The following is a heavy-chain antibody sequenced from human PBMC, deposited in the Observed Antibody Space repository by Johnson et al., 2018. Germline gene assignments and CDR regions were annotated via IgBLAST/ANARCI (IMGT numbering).Heavy chain of an antibody. CDR2: ISYDGSNK. D-gene: IGHD2-8*01. CDR1: GFTFTSYG. CDR3: ARCIYYCYYMDG. Sequence: QVQLVQSGGGVVQPGRSLSLSCAASGFTFTSYGFHWVRQAPGKGLEWVAVISYDGSNKYYADSVKGRFTISRDNSKNTLYLEMNRLRAEDTALYYCARCIYYCYYMDGWGNGTTVTVSS. J-gene: IGHJ6*03. V-gene: IGHV3-30*03.